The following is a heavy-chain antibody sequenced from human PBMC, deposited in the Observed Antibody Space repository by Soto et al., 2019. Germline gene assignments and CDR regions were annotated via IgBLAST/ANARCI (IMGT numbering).Heavy chain of an antibody. V-gene: IGHV1-69*13. CDR3: ARGGGYYYYYGMDV. J-gene: IGHJ6*02. D-gene: IGHD3-10*01. CDR1: GYSFSTYG. Sequence: SVKVSCKASGYSFSTYGISWVRQAPGQGLEWMGGIIPIFGTANYAQKFQGRVTITADESTSTVYMELCSLRSEDTAVYYCARGGGYYYYYGMDVWGQGTTVTVS. CDR2: IIPIFGTA.